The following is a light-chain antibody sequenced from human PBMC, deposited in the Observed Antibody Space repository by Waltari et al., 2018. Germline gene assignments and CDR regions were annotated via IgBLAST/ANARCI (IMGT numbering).Light chain of an antibody. Sequence: QSALTQTATVSGSPGQSITISCSGTSSDIGNYNLVSWYRQHPGKAPTLIISDSNKRPSGVSNRFSGSKSGNTAFLTISGLQTADEADYYCCSYAGSAVSVFGGGTKVTVL. CDR1: SSDIGNYNL. CDR3: CSYAGSAVSV. V-gene: IGLV2-23*01. J-gene: IGLJ3*02. CDR2: DSN.